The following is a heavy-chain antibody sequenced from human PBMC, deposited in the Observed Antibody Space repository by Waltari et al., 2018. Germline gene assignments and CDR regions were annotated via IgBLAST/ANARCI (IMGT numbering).Heavy chain of an antibody. CDR2: INPSGGST. V-gene: IGHV1-46*01. CDR1: GYTFTSYY. D-gene: IGHD1-26*01. Sequence: QVQLVQSGAEVKKPGASVKVSCKASGYTFTSYYMHWVRQAPGQGLEWMGIINPSGGSTSYAQKFQGRVTMTRDTSTSTVYMELSSLRSEDTAVYYCARDRYSGSYPDAFDIWGQGTMVTVSS. CDR3: ARDRYSGSYPDAFDI. J-gene: IGHJ3*02.